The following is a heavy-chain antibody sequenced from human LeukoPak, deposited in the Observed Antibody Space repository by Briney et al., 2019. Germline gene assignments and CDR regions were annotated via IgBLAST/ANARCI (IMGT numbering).Heavy chain of an antibody. CDR3: ARDGDIVVVPAATSTDYYYYGMDV. Sequence: GGSLRLSCAASGFTFGDYYMSWIRQAPGKGLEWVSYISSSDTTIYYADSVKGRFTISRDNSKNTLYLQMNSLRAEDTAVYYCARDGDIVVVPAATSTDYYYYGMDVWGQGTTVTVSS. CDR1: GFTFGDYY. V-gene: IGHV3-11*04. D-gene: IGHD2-2*01. CDR2: ISSSDTTI. J-gene: IGHJ6*02.